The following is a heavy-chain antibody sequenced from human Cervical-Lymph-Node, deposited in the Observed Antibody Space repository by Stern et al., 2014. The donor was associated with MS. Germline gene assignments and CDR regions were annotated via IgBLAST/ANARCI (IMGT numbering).Heavy chain of an antibody. J-gene: IGHJ3*02. D-gene: IGHD2-2*01. V-gene: IGHV4-31*03. CDR3: ARDWGNCTSTTCSDALDI. CDR2: IYHSGIT. Sequence: QLQLQESGPGLVKPSQTMSLTCSVSGGSVSNGAYYWNWIRQAPGKGLEWIGYIYHSGITHYNPSLKSRVTMSVDTSKNEFSLRLTSVTATDTAVYYCARDWGNCTSTTCSDALDIWGQGRMVTVSS. CDR1: GGSVSNGAYY.